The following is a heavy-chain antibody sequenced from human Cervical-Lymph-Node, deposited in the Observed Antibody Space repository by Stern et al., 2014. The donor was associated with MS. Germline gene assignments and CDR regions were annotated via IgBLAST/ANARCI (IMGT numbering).Heavy chain of an antibody. Sequence: VQLVESGPGLVKPSETLSLTCSISGGSVSSNRYYWGWIRQPPGKGLEWIGIIFYSGATFYNPSLKSRFSLSLDTLQNQFSLVRSSVTAADTAVYYCGRAGLDDTFDVWGQGTMVTVSS. V-gene: IGHV4-39*01. CDR3: GRAGLDDTFDV. CDR2: IFYSGAT. D-gene: IGHD3/OR15-3a*01. CDR1: GGSVSSNRYY. J-gene: IGHJ3*01.